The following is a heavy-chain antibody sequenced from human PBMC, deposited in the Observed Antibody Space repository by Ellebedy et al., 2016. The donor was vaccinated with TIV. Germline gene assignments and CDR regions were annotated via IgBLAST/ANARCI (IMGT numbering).Heavy chain of an antibody. CDR3: ARGDLGWFDP. V-gene: IGHV3-11*05. Sequence: GESLKISXAASGFTFSDYYMSWIRQAPGKGLEWVSYISSSSSYTNYADSVKGRFTISRDNAKNSLYLQMNSLRAEDTAVYYCARGDLGWFDPWGQGTLVTVSS. CDR1: GFTFSDYY. CDR2: ISSSSSYT. J-gene: IGHJ5*02.